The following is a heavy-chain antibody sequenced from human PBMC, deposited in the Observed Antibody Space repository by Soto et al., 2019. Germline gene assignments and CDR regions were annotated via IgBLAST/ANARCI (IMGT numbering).Heavy chain of an antibody. CDR2: ISSSGSTI. J-gene: IGHJ6*02. V-gene: IGHV3-48*03. CDR1: GFTFSSYE. D-gene: IGHD2-2*01. CDR3: AREGYQDIVVVPAALIHYYGMDV. Sequence: PGGSLRLSCAASGFTFSSYEMNWVRQAPGKGLEWVSYISSSGSTIYYADSVKGRFTISRDNAKNSLYLQMNSLRAEDTAVYYCAREGYQDIVVVPAALIHYYGMDVWGQGTTVTVSS.